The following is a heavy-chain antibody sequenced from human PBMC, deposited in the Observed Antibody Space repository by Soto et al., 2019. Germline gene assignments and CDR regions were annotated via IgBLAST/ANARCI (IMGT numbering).Heavy chain of an antibody. V-gene: IGHV2-5*02. J-gene: IGHJ3*02. Sequence: QITLKESGPSLVNPTQTLTLTCTFSGFSLSTSGVGVGWIRQPPGKALEWLALIFWDDDKRYSPSLKNRLTITKDTSTNQVVLTMTNMDPVDTATYYCTHIVIVVVPAARYRLSAFAIWGQGTMVTVSS. D-gene: IGHD2-2*01. CDR1: GFSLSTSGVG. CDR3: THIVIVVVPAARYRLSAFAI. CDR2: IFWDDDK.